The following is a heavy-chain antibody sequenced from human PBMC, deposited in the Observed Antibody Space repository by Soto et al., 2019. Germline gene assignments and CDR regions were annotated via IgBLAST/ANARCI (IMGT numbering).Heavy chain of an antibody. Sequence: ASVKVSCKASGYTFTSYGISWVRQAPGQGLEWMGWISAYNGNTNYAQKLQGRVTMTTDTSTSTAYMELRSLRSDDTAVYYCARVAYCSGGSCYSTGPYYYYGMYVWGQGTTVTVSS. CDR2: ISAYNGNT. D-gene: IGHD2-15*01. CDR1: GYTFTSYG. J-gene: IGHJ6*02. CDR3: ARVAYCSGGSCYSTGPYYYYGMYV. V-gene: IGHV1-18*01.